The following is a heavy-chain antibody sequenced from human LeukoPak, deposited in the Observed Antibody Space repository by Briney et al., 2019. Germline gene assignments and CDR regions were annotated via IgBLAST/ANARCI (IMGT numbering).Heavy chain of an antibody. J-gene: IGHJ4*02. D-gene: IGHD1-26*01. Sequence: GGSLRLSCAASGFTFSSYAMSWVRQAPGKGLEWVSAISGSGGSTYYADSVKGRFTISRDNSKNTLYLQMNSLGAEDTAVYYCARGWGLSGSYYFDYWGQGTLVTVSS. CDR1: GFTFSSYA. V-gene: IGHV3-23*01. CDR2: ISGSGGST. CDR3: ARGWGLSGSYYFDY.